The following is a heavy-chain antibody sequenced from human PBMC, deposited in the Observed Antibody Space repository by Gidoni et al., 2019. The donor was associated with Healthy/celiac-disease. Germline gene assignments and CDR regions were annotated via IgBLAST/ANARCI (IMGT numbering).Heavy chain of an antibody. D-gene: IGHD6-13*01. J-gene: IGHJ6*04. CDR1: GGSISSYY. Sequence: QVQLQESGPGLVKPSATLSLTCTVPGGSISSYYWSWIRQPPGKGLEWIGYIYYSGSTNYNPSLKSRVTISVDTSKNQFSLKLSSVTAADTAVYYCARDLAAAGHYYGMDVWGKGTTVTVSS. CDR2: IYYSGST. CDR3: ARDLAAAGHYYGMDV. V-gene: IGHV4-59*01.